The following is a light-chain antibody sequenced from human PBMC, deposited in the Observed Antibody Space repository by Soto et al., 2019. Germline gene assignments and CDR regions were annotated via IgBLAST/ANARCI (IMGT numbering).Light chain of an antibody. CDR3: QQRSDSPPLT. Sequence: VLTQSPVTLSLSPGDRATISCRASQSVFGYLAWYQHKPGQAPRLLIYDAYKRATGVPARFSGSGSETDFTLIISSLEPEDFAVYYCQQRSDSPPLTFGGGTRVEIK. CDR1: QSVFGY. V-gene: IGKV3-11*01. J-gene: IGKJ4*01. CDR2: DAY.